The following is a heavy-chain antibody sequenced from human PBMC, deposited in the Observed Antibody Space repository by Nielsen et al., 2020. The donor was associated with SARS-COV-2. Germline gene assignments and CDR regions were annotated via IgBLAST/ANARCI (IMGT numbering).Heavy chain of an antibody. CDR3: ARVWTSTPAFDP. J-gene: IGHJ5*02. CDR1: GFIFHNYG. V-gene: IGHV1-18*04. Sequence: ASVKVSCKASGFIFHNYGFSWVRQAPGGGLEWMGWDCAYTADTNYAQNFQGRVAMTTDTSTNTVYMELRGLRSDDTAVYYCARVWTSTPAFDPWGQGTRVTVSS. D-gene: IGHD3/OR15-3a*01. CDR2: DCAYTADT.